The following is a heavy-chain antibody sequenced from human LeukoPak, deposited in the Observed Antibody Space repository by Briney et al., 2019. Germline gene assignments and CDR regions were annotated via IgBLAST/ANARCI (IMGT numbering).Heavy chain of an antibody. D-gene: IGHD6-13*01. CDR1: GFTFSNAW. V-gene: IGHV3-15*01. CDR2: IKSKTDGGTA. J-gene: IGHJ4*02. CDR3: TTDLRLHSSGWYGDLIRFDY. Sequence: GGSLRLSCAASGFTFSNAWMSWVRQAPGKGLEWVGRIKSKTDGGTADYAAPVKGRFTISRDDSKNTLYLQMNSLKTEDTAVYYCTTDLRLHSSGWYGDLIRFDYWGQGTLVTVSS.